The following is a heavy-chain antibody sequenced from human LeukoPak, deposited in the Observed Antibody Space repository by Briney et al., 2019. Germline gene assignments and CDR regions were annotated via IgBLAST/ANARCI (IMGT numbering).Heavy chain of an antibody. Sequence: GRSLRLSCAASGFTFSSYAMHWVRQAPGKGLEWVAVISYDGSNKYYADSVKGRPTISRDNSKNTLYLQMNSLRSEDTAVYYCASTRRVVPAARDLTYFDYWGQGTLVTVSS. V-gene: IGHV3-30-3*01. J-gene: IGHJ4*02. CDR3: ASTRRVVPAARDLTYFDY. CDR2: ISYDGSNK. D-gene: IGHD2-2*01. CDR1: GFTFSSYA.